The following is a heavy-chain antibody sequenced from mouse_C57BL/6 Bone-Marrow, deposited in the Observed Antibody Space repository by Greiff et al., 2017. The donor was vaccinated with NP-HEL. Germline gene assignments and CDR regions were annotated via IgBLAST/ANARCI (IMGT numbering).Heavy chain of an antibody. Sequence: VQLQQPGAELVRPGSSVKLSCKASGYTFTSYWMDWVKQRPGQGLEWIGNIYPSDSETHYNQKFKDKATLTVYKSSSTAYMQLSSLTSEDSAVYYCARRITTVVIDYWGQGTTLTVSS. V-gene: IGHV1-61*01. D-gene: IGHD1-1*01. CDR3: ARRITTVVIDY. CDR1: GYTFTSYW. CDR2: IYPSDSET. J-gene: IGHJ2*01.